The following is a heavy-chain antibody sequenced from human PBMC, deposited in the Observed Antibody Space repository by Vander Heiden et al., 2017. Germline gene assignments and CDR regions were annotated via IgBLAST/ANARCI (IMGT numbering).Heavy chain of an antibody. V-gene: IGHV1-69*01. Sequence: QVQLVQSGAEVKKPGSSVKVSCKASGGTFSSYAISWVRQAPGQCREWMGGIIPIFGTANYAQKFQGRVTITADESTGTAYMELSSLRSEDTAVYYCARGGGAVAGPWPNWFDPWGQGTLVTVSS. J-gene: IGHJ5*02. CDR1: GGTFSSYA. D-gene: IGHD6-19*01. CDR3: ARGGGAVAGPWPNWFDP. CDR2: IIPIFGTA.